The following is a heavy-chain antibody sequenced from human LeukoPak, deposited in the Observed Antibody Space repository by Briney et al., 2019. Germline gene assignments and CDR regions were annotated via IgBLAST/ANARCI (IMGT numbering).Heavy chain of an antibody. D-gene: IGHD5-18*01. CDR3: AVQLWYGNRFDP. Sequence: KPSQTLSLTCTVSGGSISSGSYYWSWIRQPPGKGLEWIGEINHSGSTNYNPSLKSRVTISVDTSKNQFSLKLSSVTAADTAVYYCAVQLWYGNRFDPWGQGTLVTVSS. J-gene: IGHJ5*02. CDR2: INHSGST. V-gene: IGHV4-39*07. CDR1: GGSISSGSYY.